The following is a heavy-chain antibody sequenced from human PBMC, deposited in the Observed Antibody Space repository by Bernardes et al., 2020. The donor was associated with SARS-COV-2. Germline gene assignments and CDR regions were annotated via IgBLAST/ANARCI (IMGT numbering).Heavy chain of an antibody. V-gene: IGHV4-31*03. CDR3: AREWNCGGDCYGYYGMDV. J-gene: IGHJ6*02. CDR2: IYYSGST. CDR1: GGSISSGGYY. Sequence: TLSLTCTVSGGSISSGGYYWSWIRQHPGKGLEWIGYIYYSGSTYYNPSLKSRVTISVDTSKNQFSLKLSSVTAADTAVYYCAREWNCGGDCYGYYGMDVWGQGTTVTVSS. D-gene: IGHD2-21*02.